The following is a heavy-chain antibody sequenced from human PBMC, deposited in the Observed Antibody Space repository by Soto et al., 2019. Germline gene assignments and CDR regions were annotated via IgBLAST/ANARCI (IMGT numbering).Heavy chain of an antibody. CDR2: ISYNGRNK. J-gene: IGHJ4*02. CDR1: GFTFSFYA. Sequence: GGSLRLSCAASGFTFSFYAMHWVRQAPGKGLEWVAVISYNGRNKHYVDSVKGRFTISGDNSQDTLYLQMDSLRPDDTAVYYCARQAKIGDRSQFYFDSWGQGTLVTVSS. V-gene: IGHV3-30*04. CDR3: ARQAKIGDRSQFYFDS. D-gene: IGHD3-16*01.